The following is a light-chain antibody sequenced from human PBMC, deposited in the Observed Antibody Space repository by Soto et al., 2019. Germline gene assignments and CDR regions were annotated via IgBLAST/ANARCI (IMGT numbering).Light chain of an antibody. V-gene: IGKV3-20*01. Sequence: EIVLTQSPGTLSLSVGERVTLSCRASQSVSSYLAWYQQTPGRAPGLLIYDTSNRATGTPDRFSGSGSGTDFTLTISRLEPEDFTVYYGQQYGSSPLTFGGGTTVEIK. CDR1: QSVSSY. CDR2: DTS. J-gene: IGKJ4*01. CDR3: QQYGSSPLT.